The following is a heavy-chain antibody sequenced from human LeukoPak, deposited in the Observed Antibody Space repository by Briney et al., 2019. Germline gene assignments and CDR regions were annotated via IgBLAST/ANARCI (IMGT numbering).Heavy chain of an antibody. CDR2: ISASGTLT. D-gene: IGHD4-17*01. Sequence: PGGSLRLSCAASGFTFSSYEMNWVRQAPGKGLEWISYISASGTLTHYADSVEGRFTISRDNAKNSLYLQMNSLRAEDTAVYYCAKDGAAVSQKGGLNGDLADWFDPWGQGTLVTVSS. CDR1: GFTFSSYE. CDR3: AKDGAAVSQKGGLNGDLADWFDP. V-gene: IGHV3-48*03. J-gene: IGHJ5*02.